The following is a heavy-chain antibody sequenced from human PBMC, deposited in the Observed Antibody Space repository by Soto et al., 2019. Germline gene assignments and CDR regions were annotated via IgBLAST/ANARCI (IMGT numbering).Heavy chain of an antibody. J-gene: IGHJ6*02. V-gene: IGHV4-59*12. D-gene: IGHD3-22*01. CDR1: GGSISSYY. CDR2: IYYSGST. Sequence: SETLSLTCTVSGGSISSYYWSWIRQPPGKVLEWIGYIYYSGSTNYNPSLKSRVTISVDTSRNQFSLNLGSVTAADTAVYYCVRSGYYSLDVWGQGTTVTVSS. CDR3: VRSGYYSLDV.